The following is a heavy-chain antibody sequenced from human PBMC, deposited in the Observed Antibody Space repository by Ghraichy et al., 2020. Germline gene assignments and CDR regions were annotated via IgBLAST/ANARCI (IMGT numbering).Heavy chain of an antibody. D-gene: IGHD4-17*01. V-gene: IGHV4-30-2*06. CDR1: GDVIGASGYS. CDR2: TFHDGTT. CDR3: ARGAHDYAFDF. J-gene: IGHJ4*02. Sequence: SETLSLTCAVSGDVIGASGYSWSWIRQSPGKGLEWVGYTFHDGTTRLNPSLKNRVTILVDKSKNQFSLNLSSLTAADTAVYYCARGAHDYAFDFWGQGAPVTVTS.